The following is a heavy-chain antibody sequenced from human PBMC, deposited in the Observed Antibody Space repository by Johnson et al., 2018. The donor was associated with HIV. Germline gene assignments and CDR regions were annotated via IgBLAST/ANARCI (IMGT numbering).Heavy chain of an antibody. Sequence: QVQLVESGGGVVQPGRSLRLSCAASGFTFSSYGMHWVRQAPGKGLQWVAVIWYDGTNKYYADSVKGRFTISRDNSKNTLYLQMNSLRAEDTALYYCARAMETYYDYVWGSGAFDIWGQGTVVTVSS. CDR3: ARAMETYYDYVWGSGAFDI. J-gene: IGHJ3*02. CDR2: IWYDGTNK. D-gene: IGHD3-16*01. CDR1: GFTFSSYG. V-gene: IGHV3-33*01.